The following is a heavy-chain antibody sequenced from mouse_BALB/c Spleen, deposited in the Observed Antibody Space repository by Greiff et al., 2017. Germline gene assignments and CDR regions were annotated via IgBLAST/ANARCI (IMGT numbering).Heavy chain of an antibody. J-gene: IGHJ3*01. CDR1: GFTFSSFG. V-gene: IGHV5-17*02. Sequence: EVQLVESGGGLVQPGGSRKLSCAASGFTFSSFGMHWVRQAPEKGLEWVAYISSGSSTIYYADTVKGRFTISRDNPKNTLFLQMTSLRSEDTAMYYCARPYRYDLAWFAYWGQGTLVTVSA. D-gene: IGHD2-14*01. CDR2: ISSGSSTI. CDR3: ARPYRYDLAWFAY.